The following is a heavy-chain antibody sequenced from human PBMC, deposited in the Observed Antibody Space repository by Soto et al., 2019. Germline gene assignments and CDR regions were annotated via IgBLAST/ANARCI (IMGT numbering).Heavy chain of an antibody. CDR2: ISGSGGST. Sequence: GGSLRLSCAASGFTFSSYAMSWVRQAPGKGLEWVSAISGSGGSTYYADSVKGRFTISRDNSKNTLYLQMNSLRAEDTAVYYCAKDREDYYGSGSYSDYWGQGTLVTVS. CDR3: AKDREDYYGSGSYSDY. J-gene: IGHJ4*02. CDR1: GFTFSSYA. V-gene: IGHV3-23*01. D-gene: IGHD3-10*01.